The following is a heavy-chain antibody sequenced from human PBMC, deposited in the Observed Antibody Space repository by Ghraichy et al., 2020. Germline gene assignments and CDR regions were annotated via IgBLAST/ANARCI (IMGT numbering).Heavy chain of an antibody. D-gene: IGHD1-1*01. CDR1: GGSVSSGSYY. Sequence: SETLSLTCTVSGGSVSSGSYYWSWIRQPPGQGLEWIGYIYYSGSTNYNPSLKSRVTISVDTSKNQFSLKLSSVTAADTAVYYCARDPTYADWHDAFDIWGQGTMVTVSS. CDR2: IYYSGST. CDR3: ARDPTYADWHDAFDI. V-gene: IGHV4-61*01. J-gene: IGHJ3*02.